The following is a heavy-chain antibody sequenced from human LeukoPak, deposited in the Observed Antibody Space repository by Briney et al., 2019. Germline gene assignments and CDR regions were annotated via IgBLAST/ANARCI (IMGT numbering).Heavy chain of an antibody. CDR3: ARFYGSTSCYFDY. Sequence: SETLSLTCAVYGGSFSGYYWSWIRQPPGKGLEWIGEINHSGSTNYNPSLKSRVTISVDTSKNQFSLKLSSVTAADTAVYYCARFYGSTSCYFDYWGQRTLVTVSS. CDR2: INHSGST. V-gene: IGHV4-34*01. CDR1: GGSFSGYY. D-gene: IGHD2-2*01. J-gene: IGHJ4*02.